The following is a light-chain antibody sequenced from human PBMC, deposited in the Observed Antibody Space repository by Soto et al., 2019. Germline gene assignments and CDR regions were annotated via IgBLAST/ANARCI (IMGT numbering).Light chain of an antibody. CDR1: QSVSSK. V-gene: IGKV3-15*01. J-gene: IGKJ5*01. Sequence: EIVMTQSPATLSVSPGERATLSCRASQSVSSKLAWYQQKPGQAPRLLIYGASTRATGIPARFSGSGSGTEFTLTISSLQSEDFAVYYCHQYNNWPPITFGQGTRLE. CDR2: GAS. CDR3: HQYNNWPPIT.